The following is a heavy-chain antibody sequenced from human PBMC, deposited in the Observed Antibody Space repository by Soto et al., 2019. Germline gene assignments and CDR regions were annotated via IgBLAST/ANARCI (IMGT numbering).Heavy chain of an antibody. J-gene: IGHJ4*02. CDR2: INHSGST. CDR3: ARVTVMAPGFCNY. Sequence: SETLSLTCAVYGGSFSGYYWSWIRQPPGKGLEWIGEINHSGSTNYNPSLKSRVTISVDTSKNQFSLKLSSVTAADTAVFYCARVTVMAPGFCNYWGQGTLVTVSS. CDR1: GGSFSGYY. D-gene: IGHD5-18*01. V-gene: IGHV4-34*01.